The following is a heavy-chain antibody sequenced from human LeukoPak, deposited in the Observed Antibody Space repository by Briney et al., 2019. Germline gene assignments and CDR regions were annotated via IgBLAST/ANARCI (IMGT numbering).Heavy chain of an antibody. V-gene: IGHV3-33*05. CDR3: ARARGSYYPPRTG. CDR2: ISYDGSNK. J-gene: IGHJ4*02. D-gene: IGHD1-26*01. Sequence: GGSLRLSCAASGFTFSSYGMHWVRQAPGKGLEWVAVISYDGSNKYYADSVKGRFTISRDNSKNTLYLQMNSLRAEDTAVYYCARARGSYYPPRTGWGQGTLVTVSS. CDR1: GFTFSSYG.